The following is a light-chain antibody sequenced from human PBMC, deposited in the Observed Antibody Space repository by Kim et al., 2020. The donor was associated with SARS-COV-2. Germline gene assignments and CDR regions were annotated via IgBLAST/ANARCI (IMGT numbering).Light chain of an antibody. J-gene: IGLJ1*01. Sequence: SYELTQPPSVSVSPGQTASITCSGDKLDDKYVCWYQQRPGQSPLLVIYQNTKRPAAIPERFSGSKSGKTATLTITGTQATDEAEYFCQAWDSNTYYVFGTGTKGTVL. CDR1: KLDDKY. CDR2: QNT. V-gene: IGLV3-1*01. CDR3: QAWDSNTYYV.